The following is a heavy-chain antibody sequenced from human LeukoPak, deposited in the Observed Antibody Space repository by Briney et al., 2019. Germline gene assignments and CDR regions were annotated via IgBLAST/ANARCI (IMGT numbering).Heavy chain of an antibody. Sequence: GESLKISCKGSGYSFTSYWIGWVRQIPGKGLEWMGIIYPGDSDTRYSPSFQGQVTISADKSISTAYLQWSSLKASDTAMYYCARSNLRGYSYGYSPVGFDYWGQGTLVTVSS. D-gene: IGHD5-18*01. CDR3: ARSNLRGYSYGYSPVGFDY. J-gene: IGHJ4*02. CDR1: GYSFTSYW. V-gene: IGHV5-51*01. CDR2: IYPGDSDT.